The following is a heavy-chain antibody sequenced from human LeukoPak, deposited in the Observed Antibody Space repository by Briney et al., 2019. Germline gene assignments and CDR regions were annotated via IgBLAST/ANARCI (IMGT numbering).Heavy chain of an antibody. D-gene: IGHD2-2*01. V-gene: IGHV1-69*04. CDR1: GGTFSSYA. Sequence: GSSVKVSCKASGGTFSSYAISWVRQAPGQGLEWMGRIIPILGIANYAQKFQGRVTITADKSTSTAYVELSSLRSEDTAVYYCARGGVYCSSTSCAFDYWGQGTLVTVSS. CDR2: IIPILGIA. CDR3: ARGGVYCSSTSCAFDY. J-gene: IGHJ4*02.